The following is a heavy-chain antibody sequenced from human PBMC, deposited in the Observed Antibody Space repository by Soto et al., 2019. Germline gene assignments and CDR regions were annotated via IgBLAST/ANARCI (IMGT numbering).Heavy chain of an antibody. J-gene: IGHJ6*02. Sequence: QVQLVQSGAEVKKPGSPVKVSCKASGGTFSRYGISWVRQAPGQGLEWMGGIIPIFGTANYAQKVQGRVTITADDSTSTAYMELSSMRSEDTAVYYCARARNDNYYYGMDVWGQGTTVTVSS. V-gene: IGHV1-69*12. CDR1: GGTFSRYG. CDR3: ARARNDNYYYGMDV. CDR2: IIPIFGTA. D-gene: IGHD3-22*01.